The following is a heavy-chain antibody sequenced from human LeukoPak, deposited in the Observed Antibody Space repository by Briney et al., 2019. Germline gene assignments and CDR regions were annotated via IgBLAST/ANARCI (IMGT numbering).Heavy chain of an antibody. CDR1: GGSISSSSYY. CDR2: IYYSGST. J-gene: IGHJ4*02. Sequence: PSETLSLTCTVSGGSISSSSYYWGWIRQPPGKGLEWIGSIYYSGSTYYNPSLKSRVTISVDTSKNQFSLKLSSVTAADTAVYYCARGANLVDIVATTGDYWGQGTLVTVSS. V-gene: IGHV4-39*01. CDR3: ARGANLVDIVATTGDY. D-gene: IGHD5-12*01.